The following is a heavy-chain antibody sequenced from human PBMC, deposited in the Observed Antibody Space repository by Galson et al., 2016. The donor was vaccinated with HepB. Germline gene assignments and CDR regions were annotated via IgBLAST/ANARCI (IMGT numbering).Heavy chain of an antibody. Sequence: TLSLTCTVSGGSISNYYWSWIRQPPGKGLEWIAYIHSSGSTNYDPSLKSRVTISVDTSKNQFSLQLNSVTAADTAVYSCARDLGRNGGFDYWGQGTLVTVSS. D-gene: IGHD3-16*01. CDR1: GGSISNYY. CDR3: ARDLGRNGGFDY. V-gene: IGHV4-59*13. J-gene: IGHJ4*02. CDR2: IHSSGST.